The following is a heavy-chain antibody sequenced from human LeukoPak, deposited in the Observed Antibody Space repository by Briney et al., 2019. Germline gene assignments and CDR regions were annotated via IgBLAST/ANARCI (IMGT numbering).Heavy chain of an antibody. CDR3: ARLLRQLRAGESDY. J-gene: IGHJ4*02. D-gene: IGHD3-16*01. Sequence: PSETLSLTCTVSGGSISSSSYYWGWIRQPPGKGLEWIGSIYYSGSTYYNPSLKSRVTISVDTSKNQFSLKLSSVTAADTAVYYCARLLRQLRAGESDYWGQGTLVTVSS. V-gene: IGHV4-39*01. CDR2: IYYSGST. CDR1: GGSISSSSYY.